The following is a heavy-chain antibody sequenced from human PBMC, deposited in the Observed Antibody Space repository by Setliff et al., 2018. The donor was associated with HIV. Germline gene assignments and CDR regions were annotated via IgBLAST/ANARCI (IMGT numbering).Heavy chain of an antibody. V-gene: IGHV4-39*07. CDR2: IFYTGST. Sequence: PSETLSLTCTVSGGSISSSSYYWDWIRQPPGKSLEWVGSIFYTGSTNYRPSLESRVIVSLDTSKNQFSLRLSSVTAADTAVYYCARDKGYYYMDVWGKGITVTVSS. CDR3: ARDKGYYYMDV. J-gene: IGHJ6*03. CDR1: GGSISSSSYY.